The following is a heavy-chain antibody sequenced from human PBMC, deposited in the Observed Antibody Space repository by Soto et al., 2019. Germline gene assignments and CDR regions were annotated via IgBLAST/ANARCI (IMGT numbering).Heavy chain of an antibody. D-gene: IGHD3-16*01. CDR1: GFTFSSYA. CDR3: AKDRIMGSTTFWGMDV. V-gene: IGHV3-23*01. CDR2: IIGSGGRT. Sequence: EVQLLESGGGLVQPGGSLRLSCAASGFTFSSYAMSWVRQAPGKGLEWVSAIIGSGGRTYYADSVKGRFTISRDNSKNTLYRQMTSLRVEDKAVYYCAKDRIMGSTTFWGMDVWGQGTTVTVSS. J-gene: IGHJ6*02.